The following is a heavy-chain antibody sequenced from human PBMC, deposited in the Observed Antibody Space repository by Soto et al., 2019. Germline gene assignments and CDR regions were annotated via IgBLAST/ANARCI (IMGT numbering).Heavy chain of an antibody. V-gene: IGHV3-66*01. Sequence: SGGSLRLSCAASGLSVSSNDMSWVRQAPGKGLECVSIIYSADNTFYLDSVKGRFIISRDNSKNTVYLQMNSLRADDTAVYYCAKDTYYYSSSGYYVFDSWGQGTLVTVSS. CDR2: IYSADNT. D-gene: IGHD3-22*01. J-gene: IGHJ4*02. CDR3: AKDTYYYSSSGYYVFDS. CDR1: GLSVSSND.